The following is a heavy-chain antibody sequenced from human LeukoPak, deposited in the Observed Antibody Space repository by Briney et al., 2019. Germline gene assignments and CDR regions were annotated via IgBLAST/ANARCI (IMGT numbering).Heavy chain of an antibody. D-gene: IGHD4-17*01. Sequence: PGGSLRLSCAASGFTFSDYYMSWIRQAPGKGLEWVSHISSSNSIIYYADSVKGRFTISRDNAKNSLYLQMNSLRAEDTAVYYCARDRVEYGDSWYFDYWGQGTLVTVSS. CDR2: ISSSNSII. CDR3: ARDRVEYGDSWYFDY. CDR1: GFTFSDYY. J-gene: IGHJ4*02. V-gene: IGHV3-11*04.